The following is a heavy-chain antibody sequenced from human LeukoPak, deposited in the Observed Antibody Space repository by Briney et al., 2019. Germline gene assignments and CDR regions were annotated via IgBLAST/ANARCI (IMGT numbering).Heavy chain of an antibody. Sequence: GASVTVSCTVSGYTLTELSMHWVRQAPGKGLEWMGNFHPDDGETIYAQKFQGRVTMTEDTSTDTAYMELSSLRSEDTAVYYCATEAVTTNDAFDIWGQGTMVTVSS. J-gene: IGHJ3*02. CDR3: ATEAVTTNDAFDI. CDR2: FHPDDGET. CDR1: GYTLTELS. D-gene: IGHD4-17*01. V-gene: IGHV1-24*01.